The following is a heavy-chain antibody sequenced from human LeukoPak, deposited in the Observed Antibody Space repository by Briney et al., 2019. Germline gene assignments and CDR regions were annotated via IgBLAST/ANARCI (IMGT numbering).Heavy chain of an antibody. J-gene: IGHJ4*02. CDR2: IYHSGST. Sequence: TETLSLTCTVSGYSISSGFYWGWIRQPPGKGLEWIGSIYHSGSTHYNSSLKSRVTISVDTSKNQLSLKLSSVTAADTAVYYCGRSAGFVHFDHWGQGTLVTVSS. CDR1: GYSISSGFY. D-gene: IGHD3-16*01. V-gene: IGHV4-38-2*02. CDR3: GRSAGFVHFDH.